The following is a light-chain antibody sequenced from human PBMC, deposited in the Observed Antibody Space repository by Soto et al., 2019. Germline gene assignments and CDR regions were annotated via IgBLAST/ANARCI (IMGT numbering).Light chain of an antibody. V-gene: IGKV1-8*01. Sequence: AIRMTQSPSSFSGSTGDRVTITFRASQVIGSYLAWYQQKPGKAPKLLIYAASTLQSGVPSRFSGSGSGTDFTLTISCLQSEDFATYYCQQYYSYPLTFGQGTRLEIK. CDR2: AAS. CDR1: QVIGSY. J-gene: IGKJ5*01. CDR3: QQYYSYPLT.